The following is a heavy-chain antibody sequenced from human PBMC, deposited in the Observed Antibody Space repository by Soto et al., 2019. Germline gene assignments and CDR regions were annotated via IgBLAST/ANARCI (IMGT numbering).Heavy chain of an antibody. J-gene: IGHJ4*02. V-gene: IGHV3-33*01. D-gene: IGHD5-18*01. CDR3: ARGLGYSYGPLAGYFDY. CDR1: GFTFSSYG. Sequence: PGGSLRLSCAASGFTFSSYGMHWVRQAPGKGLEWVAVIWYDGSNKYYADSVKGRFTISRDNSKNTLYLQMNSLRAEDTAVYYCARGLGYSYGPLAGYFDYWGQGTLVTVSS. CDR2: IWYDGSNK.